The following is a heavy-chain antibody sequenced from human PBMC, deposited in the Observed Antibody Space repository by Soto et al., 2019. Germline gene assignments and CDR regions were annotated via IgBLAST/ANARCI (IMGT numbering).Heavy chain of an antibody. Sequence: SETLSLTCAVSSGSISSSNWWSWVRQPPGKGLEWIGEIYHSGSTNYNPSLKSRVTISVDKSKNQFSLKLSSVTAADTAVYYCAREGSIAVAGTPPIPYYFDYWGQGTLVTVSS. D-gene: IGHD6-19*01. J-gene: IGHJ4*02. CDR3: AREGSIAVAGTPPIPYYFDY. CDR2: IYHSGST. CDR1: SGSISSSNW. V-gene: IGHV4-4*02.